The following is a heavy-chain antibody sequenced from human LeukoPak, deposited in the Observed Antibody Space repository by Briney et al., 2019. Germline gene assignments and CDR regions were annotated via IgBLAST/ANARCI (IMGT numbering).Heavy chain of an antibody. CDR3: ARYCSSTSCYFFDY. CDR1: GYTFTSYD. J-gene: IGHJ4*02. CDR2: MNPNSGNT. Sequence: ASVKVSCKASGYTFTSYDINWVRQAPGQGLEWMGWMNPNSGNTGYAQKFQGRVTMTRNTSISTAYMELSSLRSEDTAVYYCARYCSSTSCYFFDYWGQGTLVTVSS. V-gene: IGHV1-8*01. D-gene: IGHD2-2*01.